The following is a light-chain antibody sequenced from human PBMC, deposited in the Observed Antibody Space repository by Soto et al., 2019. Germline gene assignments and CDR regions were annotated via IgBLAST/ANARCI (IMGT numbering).Light chain of an antibody. J-gene: IGLJ2*01. CDR1: SSDVGSYNL. CDR2: EGS. Sequence: QSALTQPASVSGSPGQSITISCTGTSSDVGSYNLVSWYQQHPGKAPKLMIYEGSKRPSGFSNRFSGSKSGNTASLTISGLQAEDEDDYYCCSYAGSSTYVVFGGGTKLTVL. CDR3: CSYAGSSTYVV. V-gene: IGLV2-23*01.